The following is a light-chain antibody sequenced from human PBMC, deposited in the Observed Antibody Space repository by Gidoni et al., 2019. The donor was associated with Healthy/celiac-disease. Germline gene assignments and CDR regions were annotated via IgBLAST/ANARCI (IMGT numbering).Light chain of an antibody. Sequence: QSALTPPASVSGSPGQSITISCTGTSSAVGGYNYVSWYQQPPGKAPKLMIYEVSNRPSGVPDRFSGSKSGNTASLTISGLQAEDEADYYCSSYTSSSTRVFGGGTKLTVL. CDR2: EVS. CDR1: SSAVGGYNY. CDR3: SSYTSSSTRV. J-gene: IGLJ2*01. V-gene: IGLV2-14*01.